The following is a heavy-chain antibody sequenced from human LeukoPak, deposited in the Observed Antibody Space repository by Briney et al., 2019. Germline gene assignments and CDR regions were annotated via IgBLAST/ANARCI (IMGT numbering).Heavy chain of an antibody. CDR1: GGSISSGGYS. V-gene: IGHV4-30-2*01. J-gene: IGHJ5*02. CDR3: TRGAPVVVVAAIPRWFDP. D-gene: IGHD2-15*01. CDR2: IYHSGST. Sequence: SETLSLTCAVSGGSISSGGYSWSWIRQPPGKGLEWIGYIYHSGSTYYNPSLKSRVTISVDRSKNQFSLKLSSVTAADTAVYYCTRGAPVVVVAAIPRWFDPWGQGTLVTVSS.